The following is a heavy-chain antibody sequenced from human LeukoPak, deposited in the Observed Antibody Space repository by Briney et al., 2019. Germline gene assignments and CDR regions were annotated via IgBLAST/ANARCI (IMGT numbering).Heavy chain of an antibody. Sequence: GGSLRLACAASALIFSNYAIGWVRQAPGKGLEWLAVISYDGTYKYYADSVKGRFTISRDNAKNSLYLQMNSLRVGDTAIYYCARDYVWGSSESDYWGQGTLVTVSS. CDR3: ARDYVWGSSESDY. V-gene: IGHV3-30*04. CDR1: ALIFSNYA. D-gene: IGHD7-27*01. J-gene: IGHJ4*02. CDR2: ISYDGTYK.